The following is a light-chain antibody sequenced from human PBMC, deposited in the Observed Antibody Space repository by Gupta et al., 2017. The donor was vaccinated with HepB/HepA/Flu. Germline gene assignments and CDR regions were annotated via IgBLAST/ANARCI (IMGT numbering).Light chain of an antibody. CDR3: AAWDDSLHGHWL. Sequence: QSGLTQPPSASGTPGRTASMPCSGTNSNIGSNTVNWYQQVPGTAPKLLTYSNNRRPSGVPDRFSGSKSGTSASLAISGLQSDDEADYYCAAWDDSLHGHWLFGGATRLAVL. J-gene: IGLJ2*01. CDR1: NSNIGSNT. V-gene: IGLV1-44*01. CDR2: SNN.